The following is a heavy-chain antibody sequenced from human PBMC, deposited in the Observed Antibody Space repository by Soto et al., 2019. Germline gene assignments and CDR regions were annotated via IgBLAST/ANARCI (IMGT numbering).Heavy chain of an antibody. CDR3: ARFPQTAIVGAAYFDY. CDR2: IIPILGIA. Sequence: QVQLVQSGAEVKKPGSSVKVSCKASGGTFSSYIISWVRQDTGQGLEWMGSIIPILGIANYAQTFQGRVTITADKSTSTAYMELRSLRSEDTAVYYCARFPQTAIVGAAYFDYWGQGTLVTVSS. D-gene: IGHD1-26*01. CDR1: GGTFSSYI. J-gene: IGHJ4*02. V-gene: IGHV1-69*02.